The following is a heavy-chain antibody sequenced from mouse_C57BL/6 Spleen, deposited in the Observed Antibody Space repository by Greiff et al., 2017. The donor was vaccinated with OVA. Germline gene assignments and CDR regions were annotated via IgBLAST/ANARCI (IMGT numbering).Heavy chain of an antibody. CDR2: ISYDGSN. D-gene: IGHD4-1*02. CDR1: GYSITSGYY. Sequence: EESGPGLVKPSQSLSLTCSVTGYSITSGYYWNWIRQFPGNKLEWMGYISYDGSNNYNPSLKNRISLTPDTSKNQFFLKLNSVTTEDTATYYCAREATRYFDVWGTGTTVTVSS. J-gene: IGHJ1*03. CDR3: AREATRYFDV. V-gene: IGHV3-6*01.